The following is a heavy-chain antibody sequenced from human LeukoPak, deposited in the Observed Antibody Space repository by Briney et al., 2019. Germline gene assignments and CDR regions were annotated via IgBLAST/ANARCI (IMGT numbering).Heavy chain of an antibody. CDR3: ARQVHDYGDYVDY. V-gene: IGHV4-59*08. D-gene: IGHD4-17*01. CDR1: GGSISSYY. Sequence: SETLSLTFTVSGGSISSYYWSWIWQPPGRGLEWIGYIYYSGSTNYNPSLKSRVTISVDTSKNQFSLKLSSVTAADTAVYYCARQVHDYGDYVDYWGQGTLVTVSS. J-gene: IGHJ4*02. CDR2: IYYSGST.